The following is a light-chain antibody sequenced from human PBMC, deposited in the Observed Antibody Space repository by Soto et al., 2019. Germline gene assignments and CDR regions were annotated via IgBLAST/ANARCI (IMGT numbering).Light chain of an antibody. J-gene: IGKJ4*01. Sequence: EIVLTQSPGTLSLSPGERATLSCRASQSVSSYYLAWYQQKPGQAPRLLIYDASTRATGIPDRFSGTGSGTDFTLTISSLEPEDFAVYYRQQRSNGLTFGGGTKVDIK. V-gene: IGKV3D-20*02. CDR2: DAS. CDR3: QQRSNGLT. CDR1: QSVSSYY.